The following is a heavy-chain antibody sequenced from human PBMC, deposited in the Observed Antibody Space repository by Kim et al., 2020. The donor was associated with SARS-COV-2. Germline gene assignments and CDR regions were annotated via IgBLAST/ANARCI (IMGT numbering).Heavy chain of an antibody. Sequence: ASVKVSCKVSGYTLTELSMHWVRQAPGKGLEWMGGFDPEDGETIYAQKFQGRVTMTEDTSTDTAYMELSSLRSEDTAVYYCATDLPDSGYDYHFDYWGQGTLVTVSS. D-gene: IGHD5-12*01. V-gene: IGHV1-24*01. CDR3: ATDLPDSGYDYHFDY. CDR2: FDPEDGET. J-gene: IGHJ4*02. CDR1: GYTLTELS.